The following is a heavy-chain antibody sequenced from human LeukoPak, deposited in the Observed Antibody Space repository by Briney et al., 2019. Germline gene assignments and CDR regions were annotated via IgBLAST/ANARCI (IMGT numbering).Heavy chain of an antibody. Sequence: SETLSLTCTVSGGSISSSSYYWGWIRQPPGKGLEWIGSIYYSGSTYYNPSLKSRVTISVDTSKNQFSLKLSSVTAADTAVYYCARQITGITGTRLWNFDYWGQGTLVTVSS. V-gene: IGHV4-39*01. D-gene: IGHD1-20*01. J-gene: IGHJ4*02. CDR2: IYYSGST. CDR3: ARQITGITGTRLWNFDY. CDR1: GGSISSSSYY.